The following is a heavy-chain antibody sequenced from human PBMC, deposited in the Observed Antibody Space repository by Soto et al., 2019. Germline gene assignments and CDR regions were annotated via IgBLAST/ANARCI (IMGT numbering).Heavy chain of an antibody. Sequence: GGSLRLSCTASGFTFGDYAMSWFRQAPGKGLEWVGFIRSKAYGGTTEYAASVKGRFTISRDDSKSIAYLQMNSLKTEDTAVYYCTRASVQLRFLEWLLDNWFDPWGQGTLVTVSS. CDR1: GFTFGDYA. D-gene: IGHD3-3*01. J-gene: IGHJ5*02. CDR2: IRSKAYGGTT. CDR3: TRASVQLRFLEWLLDNWFDP. V-gene: IGHV3-49*03.